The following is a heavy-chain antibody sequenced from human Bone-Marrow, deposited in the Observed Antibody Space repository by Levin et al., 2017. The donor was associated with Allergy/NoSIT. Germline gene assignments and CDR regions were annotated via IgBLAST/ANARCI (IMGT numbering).Heavy chain of an antibody. CDR1: GFTFSTYA. V-gene: IGHV3-21*01. D-gene: IGHD1-26*01. CDR2: INSGSNSI. J-gene: IGHJ4*02. CDR3: ASGGGSYNY. Sequence: GGSLRLSCTTSGFTFSTYAMNWVRQAPGKGLEWIASINSGSNSIKYADSVKGRFTISRDNAKKSLYLQMSSLRAEDSAVYFCASGGGSYNYWGQGTLVTVSS.